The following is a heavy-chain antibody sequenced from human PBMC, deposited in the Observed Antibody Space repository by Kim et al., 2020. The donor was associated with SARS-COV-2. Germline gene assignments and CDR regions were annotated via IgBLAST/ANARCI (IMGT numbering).Heavy chain of an antibody. CDR3: ARRGSGGSWFYYGMDV. Sequence: SVKVSCKASGGTFSSYAISWVRQAPGQGLEWMGGIIPIFGTANYAQKFQGRVTITADESTSTAYMELSSLRSEDTAVYYCARRGSGGSWFYYGMDVWGQGTTVTVSS. CDR1: GGTFSSYA. D-gene: IGHD2-15*01. V-gene: IGHV1-69*13. CDR2: IIPIFGTA. J-gene: IGHJ6*02.